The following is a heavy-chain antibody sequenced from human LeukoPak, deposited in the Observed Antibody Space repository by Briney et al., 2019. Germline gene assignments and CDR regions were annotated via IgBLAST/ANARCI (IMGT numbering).Heavy chain of an antibody. CDR1: GFTFSSYE. CDR3: ARGKRLYSGRKLSY. CDR2: ISNSGSTI. D-gene: IGHD1-26*01. V-gene: IGHV3-48*03. Sequence: PGGSLRLSCAASGFTFSSYEMNWVRQAPGKGLEWVSYISNSGSTIYYADSVKGRFTISRDNAKNSLYLQMNSLRAEDTAVYYCARGKRLYSGRKLSYWGQGTLVTVSS. J-gene: IGHJ4*02.